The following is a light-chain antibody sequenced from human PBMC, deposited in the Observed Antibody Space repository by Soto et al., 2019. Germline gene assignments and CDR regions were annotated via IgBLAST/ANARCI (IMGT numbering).Light chain of an antibody. Sequence: LGERATINCKSSQSVLYSSNNKNYLAWYQQKPGQPPKLLIYWASTRESGVPDRFSGSGSGTDFTLTISSLQAEDVAVYYCKQYYSTPLTFGGGTKVDIK. J-gene: IGKJ4*01. V-gene: IGKV4-1*01. CDR2: WAS. CDR1: QSVLYSSNNKNY. CDR3: KQYYSTPLT.